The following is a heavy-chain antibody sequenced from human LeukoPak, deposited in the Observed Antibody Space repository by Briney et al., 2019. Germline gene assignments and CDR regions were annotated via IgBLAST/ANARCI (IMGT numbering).Heavy chain of an antibody. CDR3: ARAGMATIPSWVYYFDY. CDR1: GGSISSYY. J-gene: IGHJ4*02. CDR2: IYYSGST. D-gene: IGHD5-24*01. Sequence: SETLSLTCTVSGGSISSYYWSWSRQPPGKGLEWIGYIYYSGSTNYNPSLKSRVTISVDTSKNQFSLKLSSVTAADTAVYYCARAGMATIPSWVYYFDYWGQGTLVTVSS. V-gene: IGHV4-59*01.